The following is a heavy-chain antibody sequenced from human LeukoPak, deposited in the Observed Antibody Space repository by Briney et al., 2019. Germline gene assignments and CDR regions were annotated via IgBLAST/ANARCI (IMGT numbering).Heavy chain of an antibody. CDR1: GGSFSGYY. CDR2: INHSGST. V-gene: IGHV4-34*01. J-gene: IGHJ4*02. CDR3: ARGLYSSGWYYNLVPYYFDY. D-gene: IGHD6-19*01. Sequence: PSETLSLTCAVYGGSFSGYYWSWIRQPPGKGLEWIGEINHSGSTNYNPSLKSRVTISVDTSKNQFSLKLSSVTAADTAVYYCARGLYSSGWYYNLVPYYFDYWGQGTLVTVSS.